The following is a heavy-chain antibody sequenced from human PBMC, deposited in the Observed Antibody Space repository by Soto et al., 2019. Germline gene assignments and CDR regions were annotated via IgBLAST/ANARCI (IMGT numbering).Heavy chain of an antibody. CDR2: SSSRSTAI. D-gene: IGHD3-9*01. J-gene: IGHJ6*02. Sequence: VGFRRHCKRSSGFPCRPYGVNVVRKAHAKGLEWVAYSSSRSTAIYYADSVKGRFTISRDDAKNSLFLQMNSLRNEATAVYYCARDLYSRYFEPRAFDVWGQGYSVLFS. CDR1: GFPCRPYG. V-gene: IGHV3-48*02. CDR3: ARDLYSRYFEPRAFDV.